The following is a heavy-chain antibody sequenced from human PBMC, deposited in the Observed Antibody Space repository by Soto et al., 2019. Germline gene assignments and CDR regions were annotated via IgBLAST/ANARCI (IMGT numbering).Heavy chain of an antibody. CDR1: GFGFSNAW. V-gene: IGHV3-15*01. Sequence: EVQLVDSGGGLVKPGGSLRLSCAASGFGFSNAWMSWVHQAPGQGLEWVGRIKSKAHGGTTDYAAFVRGRFTISRDDSKNTLYLQMDSLETEDTAVYYCNTGVFNSGGVDQWGQGTLVTVSS. J-gene: IGHJ4*02. CDR3: NTGVFNSGGVDQ. D-gene: IGHD2-8*02. CDR2: IKSKAHGGTT.